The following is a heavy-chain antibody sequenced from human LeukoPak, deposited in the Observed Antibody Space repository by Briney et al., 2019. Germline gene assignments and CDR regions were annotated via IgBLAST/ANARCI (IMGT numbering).Heavy chain of an antibody. CDR3: ARGYCSGGSCYPGGRYFDY. CDR1: GGTFISYA. Sequence: SVKVSCKASGGTFISYAISWVREAPGQGIEWMGRIIPILGIANYAQKFQGRVTITADKSTSTAYMELSSLTSQDTAVYYCARGYCSGGSCYPGGRYFDYWGQGTLVTVSS. V-gene: IGHV1-69*04. D-gene: IGHD2-15*01. CDR2: IIPILGIA. J-gene: IGHJ4*02.